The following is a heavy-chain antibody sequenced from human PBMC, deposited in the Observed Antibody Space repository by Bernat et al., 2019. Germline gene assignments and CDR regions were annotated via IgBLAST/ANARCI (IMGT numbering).Heavy chain of an antibody. CDR1: GFTFSDHY. Sequence: EVQLVESGGGLVQPGGSLRLSCAASGFTFSDHYMDWVRQAPGKGLEWVGRSRNKDKTFTTDDTASETGRFTISRDESKNSLYLQMNSLKTEDTAVYYCARESSYSGTYETRNYFDSWGQGTLVTVSS. J-gene: IGHJ4*02. CDR3: ARESSYSGTYETRNYFDS. CDR2: SRNKDKTFTT. V-gene: IGHV3-72*01. D-gene: IGHD1-26*01.